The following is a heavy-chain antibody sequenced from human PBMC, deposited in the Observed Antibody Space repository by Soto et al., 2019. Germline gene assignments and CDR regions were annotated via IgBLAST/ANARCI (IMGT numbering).Heavy chain of an antibody. CDR2: IYLSGST. J-gene: IGHJ6*02. CDR3: ARARNYYCMDV. Sequence: PSETLSLTCAVSGGSISSGGYSWSWIRQPPGKGLEWIGYIYLSGSTFYNPSLKSRVTISLDRSKNQFYLKLSSVTAADTAVYFCARARNYYCMDVWGQGTTVTVS. CDR1: GGSISSGGYS. V-gene: IGHV4-30-2*01.